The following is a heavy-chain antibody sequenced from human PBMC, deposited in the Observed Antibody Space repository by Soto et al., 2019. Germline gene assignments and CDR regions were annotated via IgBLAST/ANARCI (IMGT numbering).Heavy chain of an antibody. V-gene: IGHV3-33*01. CDR2: IWYDGGNK. CDR3: ARGGYCVITSCPYYDCGMDV. D-gene: IGHD2-2*01. J-gene: IGHJ6*02. Sequence: GGSLRLSCAASGFTFNNYNMHWVRQAPGKGLEWVAAIWYDGGNKYYADSVKGRFTISRDNSKNTLYLQMNSLGAEDTALYYCARGGYCVITSCPYYDCGMDVWGQGTTVTVSS. CDR1: GFTFNNYN.